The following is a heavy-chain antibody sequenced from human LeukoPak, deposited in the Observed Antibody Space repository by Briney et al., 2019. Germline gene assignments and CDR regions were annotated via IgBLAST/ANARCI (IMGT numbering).Heavy chain of an antibody. CDR1: GGSFSGYY. J-gene: IGHJ5*02. CDR3: ARSGTAMVTKGAAFDP. CDR2: INHSGST. D-gene: IGHD5-18*01. Sequence: SETLSLTCAVYGGSFSGYYWSWIRQPPGKGLEWIGEINHSGSTNYNPSLKSRVTMSVDTSKNQFSLKLSSVTAADTAVYYCARSGTAMVTKGAAFDPWGQGTLVTVSS. V-gene: IGHV4-34*01.